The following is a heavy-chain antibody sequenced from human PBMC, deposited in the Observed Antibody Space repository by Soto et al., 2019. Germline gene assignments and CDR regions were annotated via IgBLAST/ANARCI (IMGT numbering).Heavy chain of an antibody. CDR2: INPNSGGT. CDR3: ARVNYDYVWGSEGDYFDY. V-gene: IGHV1-2*04. D-gene: IGHD3-16*01. Sequence: VASVKVSCKASGYTFTGYYMHWVRQAPGQGLEWMGWINPNSGGTNYAQKFQGWVTMTRDTSISTAYMELSRLRSDDTAVYYCARVNYDYVWGSEGDYFDYWGQGTLVTVS. CDR1: GYTFTGYY. J-gene: IGHJ4*02.